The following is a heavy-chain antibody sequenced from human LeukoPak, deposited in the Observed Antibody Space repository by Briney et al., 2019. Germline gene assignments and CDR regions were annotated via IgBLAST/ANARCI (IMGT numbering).Heavy chain of an antibody. CDR3: AREGKKEQWQVWKGASGNDAFDI. V-gene: IGHV3-21*01. D-gene: IGHD6-19*01. Sequence: GGSLRLSCAASGFTFSSYSMNWVRQAPGKGLEWVSSISSSSSYIYYADSVKGRFTISRDNAKNSLYLQMNSLRAEDTAVYYCAREGKKEQWQVWKGASGNDAFDIWGQGTMVTVSS. CDR1: GFTFSSYS. J-gene: IGHJ3*02. CDR2: ISSSSSYI.